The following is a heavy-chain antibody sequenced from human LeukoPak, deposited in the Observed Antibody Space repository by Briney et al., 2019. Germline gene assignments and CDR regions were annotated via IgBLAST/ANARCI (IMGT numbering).Heavy chain of an antibody. J-gene: IGHJ6*03. V-gene: IGHV4-38-2*02. CDR2: IYHSGST. CDR1: GYSISNGYY. D-gene: IGHD6-25*01. Sequence: SETLSLTCTVSGYSISNGYYWGWIRQPPGQGLEWIGSIYHSGSTYYNPSLKSRVTISVDTSKNQFSLKLSSVTAADTAVYYCARGIGAYYYYYYMDVWGKGTTVTVSS. CDR3: ARGIGAYYYYYYMDV.